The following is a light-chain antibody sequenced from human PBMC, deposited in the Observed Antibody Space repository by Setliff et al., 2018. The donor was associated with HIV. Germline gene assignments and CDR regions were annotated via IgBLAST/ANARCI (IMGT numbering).Light chain of an antibody. CDR3: TSYAGSKTFDV. CDR1: SSNVGKYGF. CDR2: EVS. V-gene: IGLV2-23*02. Sequence: QSALAQPASVSGSPGQSITISCTGNSSNVGKYGFVSWYRQYPGKAPQLTIYEVSKRPSGVSKRFSGSKSGNEASLTISGLRADDEADYYCTSYAGSKTFDVFGTGTKVHRP. J-gene: IGLJ1*01.